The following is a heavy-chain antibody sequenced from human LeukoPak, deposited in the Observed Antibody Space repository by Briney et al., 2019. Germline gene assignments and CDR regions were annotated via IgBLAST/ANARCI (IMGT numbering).Heavy chain of an antibody. J-gene: IGHJ4*02. D-gene: IGHD6-19*01. V-gene: IGHV1-2*02. Sequence: ASVKVSCKASGYTFTGYYMHWVRQAPGQGLEWVGWINPNSGGTNYAQKFQGRVTMTRDTSISTAYMELSRLRSDDTAVYYCARGPRGIAVAAVDYWGQGTLVTVSS. CDR3: ARGPRGIAVAAVDY. CDR2: INPNSGGT. CDR1: GYTFTGYY.